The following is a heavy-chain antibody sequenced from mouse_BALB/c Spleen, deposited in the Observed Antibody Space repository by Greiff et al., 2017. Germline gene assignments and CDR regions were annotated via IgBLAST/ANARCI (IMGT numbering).Heavy chain of an antibody. CDR2: ISSGGST. CDR1: GFTFSSYA. Sequence: EVKLMESGGGLVKPGGSLKLSCAASGFTFSSYAMSWVRQTPEKRLEWVASISSGGSTYYPDSVKGRFTISRDNARNILYLQMSSLRSEDTAMYYCARGGYGNYALFAYWGQGTLVTVSA. D-gene: IGHD2-10*02. CDR3: ARGGYGNYALFAY. V-gene: IGHV5-6-5*01. J-gene: IGHJ3*01.